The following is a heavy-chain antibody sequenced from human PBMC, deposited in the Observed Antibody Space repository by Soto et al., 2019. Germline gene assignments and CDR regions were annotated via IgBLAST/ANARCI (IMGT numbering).Heavy chain of an antibody. V-gene: IGHV4-34*01. CDR1: GVSFSGYY. Sequence: SDTLSLTCTFYGVSFSGYYGSWIRRPPGKGLEWIGEINHSGSTNYNPSLKSRVTISVDTSKNQFSLKLSSVTAADTAVYYCARGRDSSSPFDYWGQGTLVTVSS. CDR3: ARGRDSSSPFDY. CDR2: INHSGST. D-gene: IGHD6-6*01. J-gene: IGHJ4*02.